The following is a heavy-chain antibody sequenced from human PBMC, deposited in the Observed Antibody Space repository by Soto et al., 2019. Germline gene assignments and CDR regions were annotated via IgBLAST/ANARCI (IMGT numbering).Heavy chain of an antibody. V-gene: IGHV4-59*01. CDR1: GGSISSYY. D-gene: IGHD4-4*01. CDR3: ARGASNWQYFDY. Sequence: PSETLSLTCTVSGGSISSYYWSWIRQPPGKGLEWIGYFHYSGISNYNSSLKSRITMSLDTSKNQFSLKLSSVSAADTAIYYCARGASNWQYFDYWGQGALVTVSS. J-gene: IGHJ4*02. CDR2: FHYSGIS.